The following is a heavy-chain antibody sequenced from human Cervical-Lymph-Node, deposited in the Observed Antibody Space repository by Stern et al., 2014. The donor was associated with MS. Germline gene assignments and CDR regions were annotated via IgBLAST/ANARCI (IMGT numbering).Heavy chain of an antibody. Sequence: QLVQSGAEVKKPGSSVKVSCKASGVTFSSYAISWVRQAPGQGLQWMGGMGGIIPISGTANYAQKFQGRVTITADESTSTVYMELSSLRSEDTAMYYCAREGLYSKWLDPWGQGTLVTVSS. CDR1: GVTFSSYA. J-gene: IGHJ5*02. CDR2: IIPISGTA. CDR3: AREGLYSKWLDP. D-gene: IGHD2-8*01. V-gene: IGHV1-69*01.